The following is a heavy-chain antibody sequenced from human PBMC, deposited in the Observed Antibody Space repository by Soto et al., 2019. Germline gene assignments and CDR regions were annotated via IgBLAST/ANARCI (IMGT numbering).Heavy chain of an antibody. V-gene: IGHV4-59*08. J-gene: IGHJ5*02. CDR1: GASFSPNY. CDR2: IYYDGTA. CDR3: ARLGKYYLFLDP. Sequence: SETLSLTCTVSGASFSPNYRSWIRQPPGKGLEWVGYIYYDGTARHNPSLKSRVTISLETSRSQFSLRLSSVTAADTAVYYCARLGKYYLFLDPWGPGTLVTVSS. D-gene: IGHD3-10*01.